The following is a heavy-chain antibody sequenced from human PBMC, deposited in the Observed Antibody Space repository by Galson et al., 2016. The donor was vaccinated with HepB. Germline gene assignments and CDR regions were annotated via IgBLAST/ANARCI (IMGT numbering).Heavy chain of an antibody. CDR2: IYYTRTT. CDR1: GGSISINTFY. D-gene: IGHD3-3*01. J-gene: IGHJ4*02. V-gene: IGHV4-39*02. Sequence: SETLSLTCTVSGGSISINTFYWGWLRQSPGKGLEWIGSIYYTRTTYYKPSLRSRVTIAVATTRNHFSLRLSPVTAADTALYHCARSSYDFWSGPWRYWGQGTLVTVSS. CDR3: ARSSYDFWSGPWRY.